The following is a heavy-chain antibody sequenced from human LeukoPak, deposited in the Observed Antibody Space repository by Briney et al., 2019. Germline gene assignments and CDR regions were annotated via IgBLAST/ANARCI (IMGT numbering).Heavy chain of an antibody. Sequence: GGSLRLSCAASGFIFSTYEMNWVRQAPGKGLEWVANIKQDGSEKYYVDSVKGRFTISRDNAKNSLYLQMNSLRAEDTAVYSCVDYWGQGTLVTVSS. CDR1: GFIFSTYE. CDR3: VDY. CDR2: IKQDGSEK. J-gene: IGHJ4*02. V-gene: IGHV3-7*01.